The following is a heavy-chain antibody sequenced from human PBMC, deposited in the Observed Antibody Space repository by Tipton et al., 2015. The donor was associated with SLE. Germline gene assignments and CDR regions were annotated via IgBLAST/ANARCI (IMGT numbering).Heavy chain of an antibody. CDR3: ATPTSYYGSGNSYAFDI. J-gene: IGHJ3*02. D-gene: IGHD3-10*01. V-gene: IGHV5-51*01. CDR2: IYPVDSET. Sequence: QLVQSGAEVKKPGESLRISCQGSGYSFTNFWIGWVRQMPGKGLEWMGIIYPVDSETRYSPSFEGQVTISADKSHNTAYLQWSSLKASDTAMYYCATPTSYYGSGNSYAFDIWGQGTMVTVSS. CDR1: GYSFTNFW.